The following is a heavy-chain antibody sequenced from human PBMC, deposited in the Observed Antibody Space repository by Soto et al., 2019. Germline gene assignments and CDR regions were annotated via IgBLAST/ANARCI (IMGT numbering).Heavy chain of an antibody. CDR2: IYSGGTT. V-gene: IGHV3-66*01. CDR3: ATGSAY. J-gene: IGHJ4*02. Sequence: PWVLHRVPKTSFEFKVISHYMSWVSQAPGKGLEWVSVIYSGGTTYYADSVKGRFTISRDNSKNTLYLQMNSLSAEDTAMHYCATGSAYWGQGTL. D-gene: IGHD6-6*01. CDR1: EFKVISHY.